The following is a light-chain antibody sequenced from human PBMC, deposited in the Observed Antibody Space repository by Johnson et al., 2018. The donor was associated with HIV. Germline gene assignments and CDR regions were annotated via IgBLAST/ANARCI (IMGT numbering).Light chain of an antibody. J-gene: IGLJ1*01. CDR2: DNN. Sequence: QSVLTQPPSVSAASGQKVTISCSGSSCDIADNYVSWHQQLPGTAPKLLIYDNNKRPSGIPDRISGSKSGTSATLGITGLQTGDEADYYCGTWDGSLRAGFFGTGTKVTVL. CDR1: SCDIADNY. CDR3: GTWDGSLRAGF. V-gene: IGLV1-51*01.